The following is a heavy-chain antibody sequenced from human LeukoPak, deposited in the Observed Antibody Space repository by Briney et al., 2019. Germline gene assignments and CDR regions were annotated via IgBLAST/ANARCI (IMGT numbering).Heavy chain of an antibody. D-gene: IGHD3-10*01. J-gene: IGHJ6*02. Sequence: GGSLRLSCAASGFSLSSHWMTWVRQAPGKGLEWVSYINVVNGAIYYADSVKGRFTISGDIATNSVYLQMNSLRAEDTALYYCVRDGNRGYDMDVWGQGTAVTVSS. CDR3: VRDGNRGYDMDV. V-gene: IGHV3-48*01. CDR2: INVVNGAI. CDR1: GFSLSSHW.